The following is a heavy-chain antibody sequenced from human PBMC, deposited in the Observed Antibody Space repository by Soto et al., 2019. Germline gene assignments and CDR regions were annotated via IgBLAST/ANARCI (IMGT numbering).Heavy chain of an antibody. Sequence: PSETLSLTCAVYGASLSDNYCNWLRQPPGKGLEWIGEINHSGNTNYNPSLRSRVTISIDTSKNKLSLNLRSVSAADTAVYYCARFSVASDAFDIWGQGKMVTVSS. CDR3: ARFSVASDAFDI. D-gene: IGHD5-12*01. CDR1: GASLSDNY. J-gene: IGHJ3*02. CDR2: INHSGNT. V-gene: IGHV4-34*01.